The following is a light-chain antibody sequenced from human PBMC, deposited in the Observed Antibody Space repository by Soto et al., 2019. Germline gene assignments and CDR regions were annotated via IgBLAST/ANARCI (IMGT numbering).Light chain of an antibody. CDR3: QTWVTGIQV. J-gene: IGLJ2*01. CDR2: LNSDGSH. V-gene: IGLV4-69*01. Sequence: QPVLTQSPSASASLGASVKLTCTLSSGHSSYAIAWHQQRPEKGPRYLMKLNSDGSHSKRDGIPVRFSGSSSGAERYLTMSSLQSEDEADYYCQTWVTGIQVFGGGTKLTVL. CDR1: SGHSSYA.